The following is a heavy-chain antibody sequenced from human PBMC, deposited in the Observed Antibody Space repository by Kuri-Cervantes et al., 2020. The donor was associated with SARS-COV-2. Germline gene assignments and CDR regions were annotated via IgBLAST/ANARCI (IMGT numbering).Heavy chain of an antibody. CDR2: ISDWSLNI. J-gene: IGHJ6*03. CDR1: GFTFRSSH. CDR3: TRDRRRYSGDTSHFYMDV. Sequence: GESLKISCAASGFTFRSSHMNWVRHAPGKGLEWISSISDWSLNIYYADSVKGRFNISRDNAKNSLFLQMNSLRVEDTAVYYCTRDRRRYSGDTSHFYMDVWGTGTTVTVSS. V-gene: IGHV3-48*01. D-gene: IGHD5-12*01.